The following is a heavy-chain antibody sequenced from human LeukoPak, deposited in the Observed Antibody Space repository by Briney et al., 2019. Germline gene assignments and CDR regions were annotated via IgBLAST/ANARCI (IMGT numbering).Heavy chain of an antibody. J-gene: IGHJ1*01. CDR1: GGSFSGYY. CDR2: INHSGST. V-gene: IGHV4-34*01. D-gene: IGHD3-22*01. Sequence: SETLSLTCAVYGGSFSGYYWSWIRQPPGKGLEWIGEINHSGSTNYNPSLKSRVTISVDTSKNQFSLKLSSVTAADTAVYYCARAHTYYYDSRTEGYFQHWGQGTLVTVSS. CDR3: ARAHTYYYDSRTEGYFQH.